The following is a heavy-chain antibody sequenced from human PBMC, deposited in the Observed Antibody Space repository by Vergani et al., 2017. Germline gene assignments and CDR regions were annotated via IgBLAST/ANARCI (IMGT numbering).Heavy chain of an antibody. CDR2: IRSKNDGGTA. Sequence: EVQVVESGGGLIKPGGSLRLSCVVSGITFKNAWINWVRQAPGKGLEWIGRIRSKNDGGTADYAAPLKGRFTISRDNSKNTLYLQMNSLRAEDTAVYYCARDLKGDGYNSKYFQHWGQGTLVTVSS. CDR3: ARDLKGDGYNSKYFQH. J-gene: IGHJ1*01. V-gene: IGHV3-15*01. CDR1: GITFKNAW. D-gene: IGHD5-24*01.